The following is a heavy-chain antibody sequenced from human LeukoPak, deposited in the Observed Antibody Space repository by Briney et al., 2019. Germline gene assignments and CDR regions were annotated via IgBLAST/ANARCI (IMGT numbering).Heavy chain of an antibody. CDR1: GFAFSNYW. Sequence: GGSLRLSCAASGFAFSNYWMTWVRQAPGKGLEWVANIKQDESEKYYVDSVKGRFTISRDNAQNSLYLQMNRLPVEYTAVYYCARARTSTRSASSCHSNWGQGTLVTVSS. J-gene: IGHJ4*02. V-gene: IGHV3-7*01. CDR3: ARARTSTRSASSCHSN. D-gene: IGHD2-15*01. CDR2: IKQDESEK.